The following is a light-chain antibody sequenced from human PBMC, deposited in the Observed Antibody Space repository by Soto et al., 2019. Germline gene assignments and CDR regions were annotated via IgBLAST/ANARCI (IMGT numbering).Light chain of an antibody. J-gene: IGKJ1*01. CDR1: QSVSSSY. Sequence: IVLTQSPGTLSLSPGERTTLSCRAIQSVSSSYLAWYQQKPGQAPRLLIYGASSRATGIPDRFSGSGSGTDFTLTISRLEPEDFAVYYCQQYGSSSTWTFGQGTKVDIK. V-gene: IGKV3-20*01. CDR2: GAS. CDR3: QQYGSSSTWT.